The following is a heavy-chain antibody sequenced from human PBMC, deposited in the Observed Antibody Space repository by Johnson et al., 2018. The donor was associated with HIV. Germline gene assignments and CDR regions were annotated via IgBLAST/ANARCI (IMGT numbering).Heavy chain of an antibody. CDR3: AREFRYSSSPAHYAFDI. Sequence: EQLVESGGGLVKPGGSLRLSCAASGFTFSNAWMSWVRQAPGKGLEWVGRIKSKTDGGPTDYAAPVKGRFTISRDDSKNTLYLQMNSLRAEDTAVYYCAREFRYSSSPAHYAFDIWGQGTMVTVSS. J-gene: IGHJ3*02. CDR1: GFTFSNAW. D-gene: IGHD6-6*01. V-gene: IGHV3-15*01. CDR2: IKSKTDGGPT.